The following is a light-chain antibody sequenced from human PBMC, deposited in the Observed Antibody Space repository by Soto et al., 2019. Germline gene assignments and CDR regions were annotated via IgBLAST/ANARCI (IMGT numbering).Light chain of an antibody. CDR3: QLQDTSPTWT. CDR1: QSVSSGY. CDR2: GAS. Sequence: EIVLTQSPGTLSLSPGERATLSCWASQSVSSGYLAWYQQKPGQAPRLLIHGASSRATGIPDRFSGSGSGTDFPLTISRLEPEDFAVYFCQLQDTSPTWTFGQGTKVEIK. J-gene: IGKJ1*01. V-gene: IGKV3-20*01.